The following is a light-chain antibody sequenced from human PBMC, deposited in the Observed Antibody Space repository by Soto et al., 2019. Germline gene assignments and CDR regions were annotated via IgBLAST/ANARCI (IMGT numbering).Light chain of an antibody. CDR2: GAS. CDR1: RDISNS. V-gene: IGKV1-12*01. Sequence: DFQIPQSPSSVYASVGARLTITFRASRDISNSLAWYQQTPGKAPKLLLRGASSLHRGVPSRFSGGGAGTEFTLTISSLQPEDFATYYCQQTSAFPRPVGQGGKVAIK. J-gene: IGKJ1*01. CDR3: QQTSAFPRP.